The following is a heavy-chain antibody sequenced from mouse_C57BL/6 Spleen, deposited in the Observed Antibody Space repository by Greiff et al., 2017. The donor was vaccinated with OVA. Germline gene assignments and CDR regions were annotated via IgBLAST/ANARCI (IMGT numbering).Heavy chain of an antibody. V-gene: IGHV1-75*01. CDR1: GYTFTDYY. CDR3: ARSGLVGSTYAMDY. Sequence: QVQLKQSGPELVKPGASVKISCKASGYTFTDYYINWVKQRPGQGLEWIGWIFPGSGSTYYNEKFKGKATLTVDKSSSTAYMLLSSLTSEDSAVYFCARSGLVGSTYAMDYWGQGTSVTVSS. J-gene: IGHJ4*01. D-gene: IGHD1-1*01. CDR2: IFPGSGST.